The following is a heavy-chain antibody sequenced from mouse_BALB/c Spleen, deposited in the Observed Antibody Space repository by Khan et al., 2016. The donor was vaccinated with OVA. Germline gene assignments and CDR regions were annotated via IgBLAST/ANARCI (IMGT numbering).Heavy chain of an antibody. CDR3: DRGLRLGGFAY. J-gene: IGHJ3*01. D-gene: IGHD1-2*01. CDR2: IWGDGST. Sequence: QVQLKESGPGLVAPSQSLSITCTVSGFSLTDYGVNWVRQSPGKGLEWLGMIWGDGSTDYNSALKSRLTINKDNSKSQDFLKMNSLQTDDTARYYCDRGLRLGGFAYWGQGTLVTVSS. V-gene: IGHV2-6-7*01. CDR1: GFSLTDYG.